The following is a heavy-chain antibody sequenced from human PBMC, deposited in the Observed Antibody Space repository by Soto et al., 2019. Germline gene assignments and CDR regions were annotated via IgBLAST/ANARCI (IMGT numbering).Heavy chain of an antibody. D-gene: IGHD2-21*02. J-gene: IGHJ4*02. Sequence: RESLRLSCAASGFTFSPSTMHWDRQTPGKGLEWVAVISYDGSDKYYADSVRGRFTISRDNSKNTLFLQMNRLRAEDTALYYCARGGGFCGADCYKGGIDYWGQGALVTVSS. CDR3: ARGGGFCGADCYKGGIDY. V-gene: IGHV3-30-3*01. CDR1: GFTFSPST. CDR2: ISYDGSDK.